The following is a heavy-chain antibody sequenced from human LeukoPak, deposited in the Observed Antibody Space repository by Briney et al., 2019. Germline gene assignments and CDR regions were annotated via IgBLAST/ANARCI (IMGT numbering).Heavy chain of an antibody. Sequence: GGSLRLSCAASRFTLSSYWMHWVRQAPGKGLVWVSRINPDGSSATYADSVKGRFTISRDNVKNTVYLQMNSLRAEDTAVYYCATPGIRDQYDFDRWGQGTLVTVSA. CDR2: INPDGSSA. V-gene: IGHV3-74*03. J-gene: IGHJ4*02. D-gene: IGHD6-13*01. CDR3: ATPGIRDQYDFDR. CDR1: RFTLSSYW.